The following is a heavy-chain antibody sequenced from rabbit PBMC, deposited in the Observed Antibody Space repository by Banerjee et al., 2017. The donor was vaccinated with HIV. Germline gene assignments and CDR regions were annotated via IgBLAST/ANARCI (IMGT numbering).Heavy chain of an antibody. V-gene: IGHV1S45*01. Sequence: QEQLEESGGDLVKPEGSLTLTCTASGFSFSNKYVMCWVRQAPGKGLEWIGCIGIGSGTTYYASWAKGRFTISKTSSTTVTLQMTSLTAADTATYFCARGADNNWNFGLWGPGTLVTVS. CDR1: GFSFSNKYV. J-gene: IGHJ6*01. CDR2: IGIGSGTT. CDR3: ARGADNNWNFGL. D-gene: IGHD3-1*01.